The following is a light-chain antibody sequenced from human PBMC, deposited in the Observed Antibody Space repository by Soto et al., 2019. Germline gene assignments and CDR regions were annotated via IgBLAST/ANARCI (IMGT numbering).Light chain of an antibody. CDR1: QGISSRY. V-gene: IGKV3-20*01. CDR2: DAS. J-gene: IGKJ1*01. Sequence: EIVLTQSPGTLSLSPGERATLSCRASQGISSRYLAWYQQKPGQAPRLLIYDASNRATGIPDRFSGSGSGTDFTLTISRLESEDFAVNYCQQYGSSPWTFGQGTKVEIK. CDR3: QQYGSSPWT.